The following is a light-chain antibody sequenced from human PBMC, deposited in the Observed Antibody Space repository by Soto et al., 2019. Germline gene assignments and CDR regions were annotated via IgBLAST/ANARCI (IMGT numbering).Light chain of an antibody. J-gene: IGLJ1*01. CDR1: SSDVGGYTY. Sequence: QSALTQPASVSGSPGQSITISCTXTSSDVGGYTYVSWYQQHPGKAPKLMIYDVSNRPSGVSNRFSGSKSANTASLTISGLQAEDEADYYCSSYTTSSTPPYVFGTGTRSPS. V-gene: IGLV2-14*01. CDR3: SSYTTSSTPPYV. CDR2: DVS.